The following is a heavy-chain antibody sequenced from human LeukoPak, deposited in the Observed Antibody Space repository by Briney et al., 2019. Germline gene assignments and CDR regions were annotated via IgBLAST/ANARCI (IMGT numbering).Heavy chain of an antibody. J-gene: IGHJ5*02. D-gene: IGHD5-12*01. CDR2: IYYSGST. CDR1: GGSISSGRYY. V-gene: IGHV4-31*03. Sequence: PSETLSLTCTVSGGSISSGRYYWSWIRQHPGKGLEWIGYIYYSGSTFYNPSLKSRLTISIDTSKNQFSLKLSSVTAADTAVDYSARDRAPSSGGDDNDNWFDPWGQGTLATGSS. CDR3: ARDRAPSSGGDDNDNWFDP.